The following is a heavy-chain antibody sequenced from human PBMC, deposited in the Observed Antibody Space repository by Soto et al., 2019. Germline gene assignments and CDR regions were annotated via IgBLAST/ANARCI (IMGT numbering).Heavy chain of an antibody. V-gene: IGHV4-59*01. CDR1: GGSISSYY. J-gene: IGHJ4*02. D-gene: IGHD5-12*01. CDR2: IYYSGST. CDR3: ARMVATPIDY. Sequence: SETLSLTCTVSGGSISSYYWSWIRQPPGKGLEWIGYIYYSGSTNYNPSLKSRVTISVDTSKNQFSLKLSSVTAADTAVYYCARMVATPIDYWGQGTLVTVSS.